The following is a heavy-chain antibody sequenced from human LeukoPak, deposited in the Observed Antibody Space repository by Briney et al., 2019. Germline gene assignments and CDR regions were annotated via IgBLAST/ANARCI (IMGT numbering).Heavy chain of an antibody. D-gene: IGHD6-13*01. V-gene: IGHV1-69*04. CDR2: IIPILGIA. CDR3: ARAPKLGNSSSWNKYFQH. Sequence: SVKVSCKASGGTFSSYAISWVRQAPGQGLEWMGRIIPILGIANYAQKFQGRVTITADKSTSTAYMELSSLRSEDTAVYYCARAPKLGNSSSWNKYFQHWGQGTLVTVSS. J-gene: IGHJ1*01. CDR1: GGTFSSYA.